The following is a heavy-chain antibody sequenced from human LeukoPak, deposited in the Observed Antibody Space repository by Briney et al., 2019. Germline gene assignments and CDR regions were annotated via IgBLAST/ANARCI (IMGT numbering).Heavy chain of an antibody. Sequence: PSETLSLTCAVFGGSFSGYYWSWIRQFPGKGLEWIGEINQSGSTNYNPSLKSRVTISIDMSKNQFPLKLSSVTAADTAVYYCARSSGRGVWGQGTLVTVSS. CDR2: INQSGST. D-gene: IGHD3-10*01. J-gene: IGHJ4*02. V-gene: IGHV4-34*01. CDR1: GGSFSGYY. CDR3: ARSSGRGV.